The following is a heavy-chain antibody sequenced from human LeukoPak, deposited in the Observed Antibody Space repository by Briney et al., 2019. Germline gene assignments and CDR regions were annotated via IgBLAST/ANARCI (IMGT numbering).Heavy chain of an antibody. CDR1: GYTFTSSG. Sequence: ASVKVSCKASGYTFTSSGISWVRQAPGQGLEWMGWISAYNGNTNYAQKLQGRVTMTTDTSTSTAYMELRSLRSDDTAVYYCAREARGYSGFDLFDYWGQGTLVTVSS. CDR2: ISAYNGNT. V-gene: IGHV1-18*01. CDR3: AREARGYSGFDLFDY. D-gene: IGHD5-12*01. J-gene: IGHJ4*02.